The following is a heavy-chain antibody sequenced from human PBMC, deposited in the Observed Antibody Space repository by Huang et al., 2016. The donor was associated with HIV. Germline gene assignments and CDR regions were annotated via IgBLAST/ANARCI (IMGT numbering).Heavy chain of an antibody. D-gene: IGHD3-10*01. CDR3: ARLPGSITMIRGVITDPY. Sequence: QLQLQESGPGLVKPSETLSLTCTVSGGSIRSDNYYWGWIRQPPGKGLEGIGSIHYRGSTYYNPSLKSRVTITVDTSKNQFSLKMRAVTAADTAVYYCARLPGSITMIRGVITDPYWGQGTLVTVSS. J-gene: IGHJ4*02. CDR1: GGSIRSDNYY. CDR2: IHYRGST. V-gene: IGHV4-39*01.